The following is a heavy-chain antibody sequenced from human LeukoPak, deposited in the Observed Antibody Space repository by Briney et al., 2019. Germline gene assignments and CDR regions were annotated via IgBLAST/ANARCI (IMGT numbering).Heavy chain of an antibody. Sequence: GASVKVSCKASGYTFTSYGISWVRQAPGQGLEWMGWISAYNGNTNYAQKLQGRVTMTTDTSTSTAYMELRSLRSDDTAVYYCARDRNMITFGGVIDYRGQGTLVTVSS. CDR3: ARDRNMITFGGVIDY. J-gene: IGHJ4*02. CDR1: GYTFTSYG. CDR2: ISAYNGNT. V-gene: IGHV1-18*01. D-gene: IGHD3-16*01.